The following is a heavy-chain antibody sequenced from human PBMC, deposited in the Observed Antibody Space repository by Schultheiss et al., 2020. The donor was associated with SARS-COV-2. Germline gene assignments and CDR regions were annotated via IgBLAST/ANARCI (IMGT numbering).Heavy chain of an antibody. CDR3: AREKDSSGYYWGGDYYYYGMDV. D-gene: IGHD3-22*01. CDR2: ISSSGSTI. V-gene: IGHV3-11*04. J-gene: IGHJ6*02. Sequence: GGSLRLSCAASGFTFSNAWMSWVRQAPGKGLEWVSYISSSGSTIYYADSVKGRFTISRDNAKNSLYLQMNSLRAEDTAVYYCAREKDSSGYYWGGDYYYYGMDVWGQGTTVTVSS. CDR1: GFTFSNAW.